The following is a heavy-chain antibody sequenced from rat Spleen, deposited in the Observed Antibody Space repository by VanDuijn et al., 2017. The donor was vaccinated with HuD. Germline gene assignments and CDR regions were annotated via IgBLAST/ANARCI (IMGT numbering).Heavy chain of an antibody. CDR1: GFTFSSYW. CDR2: ISYDGSST. J-gene: IGHJ2*01. Sequence: EVQLVESGGGLVQPGRSLKLSCVASGFTFSSYWMYWIRQAPTKGLEWVATISYDGSSTYYRDSVKGRFTISRDNAKSTLYLQMDSLRSEDTATYYCARGETTGDYWGQGVMVTVSS. D-gene: IGHD1-10*01. CDR3: ARGETTGDY. V-gene: IGHV5-29*01.